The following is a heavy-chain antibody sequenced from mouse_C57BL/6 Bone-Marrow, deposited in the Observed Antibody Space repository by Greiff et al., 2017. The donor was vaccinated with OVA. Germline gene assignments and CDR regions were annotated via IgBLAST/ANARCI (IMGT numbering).Heavy chain of an antibody. D-gene: IGHD2-5*01. Sequence: QVHVKQPGAELVKPGASVKLSCKASGYTFTSYWMQWVKQRPGQGLEWIGEIDPSDSYTNYNQKFKGKATLTVDTSSSTAYMQLSSLTSEDSAVYYCALYSKFAYWGQGTLVTVSA. V-gene: IGHV1-50*01. J-gene: IGHJ3*01. CDR3: ALYSKFAY. CDR2: IDPSDSYT. CDR1: GYTFTSYW.